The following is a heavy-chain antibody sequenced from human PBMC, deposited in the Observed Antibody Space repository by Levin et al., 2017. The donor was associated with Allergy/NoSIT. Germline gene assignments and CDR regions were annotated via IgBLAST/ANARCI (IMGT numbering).Heavy chain of an antibody. CDR2: INWNGGST. J-gene: IGHJ4*02. CDR3: ARPSNYYGSGSYLGGYFDY. Sequence: PGESLKISCAASGFTFDDYGMSWVRQAPGKGLEWVSGINWNGGSTGYADSVKGRFTISRDNAKNSLYLQMNSLRAEDTALYYCARPSNYYGSGSYLGGYFDYWGQGTLVTVSS. V-gene: IGHV3-20*04. D-gene: IGHD3-10*01. CDR1: GFTFDDYG.